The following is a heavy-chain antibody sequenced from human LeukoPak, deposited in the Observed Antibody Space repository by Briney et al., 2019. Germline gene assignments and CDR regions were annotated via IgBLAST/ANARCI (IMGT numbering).Heavy chain of an antibody. D-gene: IGHD3-10*01. Sequence: GASVKVSCKASGYTFTSYGISWVRQAPGQGLEWMGRISPILGIANYAQKFQGRVTITADKSTSTAYMELSSLRSEDTAVYYCARVGVNYYGSGRSPYYYYYGMDVWGQGTTVTVSS. J-gene: IGHJ6*02. CDR1: GYTFTSYG. V-gene: IGHV1-69*04. CDR3: ARVGVNYYGSGRSPYYYYYGMDV. CDR2: ISPILGIA.